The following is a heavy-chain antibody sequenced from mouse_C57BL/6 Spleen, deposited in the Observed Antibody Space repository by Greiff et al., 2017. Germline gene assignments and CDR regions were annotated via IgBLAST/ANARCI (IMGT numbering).Heavy chain of an antibody. CDR3: ARRYYDYTWHFDV. J-gene: IGHJ1*03. CDR2: IYPGGGYT. Sequence: VQLQESGAELVRPGTSVKMSCKASGYTFTNYWIGWAKQRPGHGLEWIGDIYPGGGYTNYNEKFKGKATLTADKSSSTAYMQFSSLTSEDSAIYYCARRYYDYTWHFDVWGTGTTVTVSS. V-gene: IGHV1-63*01. CDR1: GYTFTNYW. D-gene: IGHD2-4*01.